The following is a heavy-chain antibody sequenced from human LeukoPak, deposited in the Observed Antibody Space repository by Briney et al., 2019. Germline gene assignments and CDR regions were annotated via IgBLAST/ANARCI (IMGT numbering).Heavy chain of an antibody. CDR1: GSAFTDYD. J-gene: IGHJ4*02. CDR2: IGKAGDT. Sequence: GGSLRLSCAASGSAFTDYDMHWVRQATGGGLEWVSSIGKAGDTYYAASVKGRFTISRENADNHFYLQMNSLRAGDTAVYFCASLGDSIYWGQGTLVTVSS. CDR3: ASLGDSIY. D-gene: IGHD1-26*01. V-gene: IGHV3-13*01.